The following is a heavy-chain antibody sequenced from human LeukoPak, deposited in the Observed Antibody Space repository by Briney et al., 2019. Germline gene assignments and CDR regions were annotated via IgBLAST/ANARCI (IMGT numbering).Heavy chain of an antibody. Sequence: SGGSLRLSCAASGFTFSSYGTHWVRQAPGKGLEWVAVIWYDGSNKYYADSVKGRFTISRDNSKNTLYLQMNSLRAEDTAVYYCARDSGSGSRPDYYGMDVWGKGTTVTVSS. CDR2: IWYDGSNK. J-gene: IGHJ6*04. V-gene: IGHV3-33*01. CDR1: GFTFSSYG. D-gene: IGHD3-10*01. CDR3: ARDSGSGSRPDYYGMDV.